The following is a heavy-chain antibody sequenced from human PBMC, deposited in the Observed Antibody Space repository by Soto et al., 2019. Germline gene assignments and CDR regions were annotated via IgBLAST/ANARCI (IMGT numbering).Heavy chain of an antibody. CDR3: ARAFSTIGPAATDY. V-gene: IGHV3-30-3*01. Sequence: QVQLVESGGGVVQPGRSLRLSCAASGFTFSSYAMHWVRQAPGKGLEWVAVISYDGSNKYYADSVKGRFTISRDNSKNTLYLQMNSLRAEDTAVYYCARAFSTIGPAATDYWCQGTLVTVSS. D-gene: IGHD2-2*01. CDR2: ISYDGSNK. J-gene: IGHJ4*02. CDR1: GFTFSSYA.